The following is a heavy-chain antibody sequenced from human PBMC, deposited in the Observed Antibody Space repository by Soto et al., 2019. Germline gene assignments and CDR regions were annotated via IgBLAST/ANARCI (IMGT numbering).Heavy chain of an antibody. J-gene: IGHJ6*03. Sequence: GGSLSLSCAALGFTFGSHARSWVRQAPGRGLEWVSAISGSGGSTYYADSVKGRITISRDNSKNTLYLQMNSLRAEDTAVYYSAKGRGEYSGYDYQYYYYYYMDVWGKGT. CDR2: ISGSGGST. CDR1: GFTFGSHA. CDR3: AKGRGEYSGYDYQYYYYYYMDV. V-gene: IGHV3-23*01. D-gene: IGHD5-12*01.